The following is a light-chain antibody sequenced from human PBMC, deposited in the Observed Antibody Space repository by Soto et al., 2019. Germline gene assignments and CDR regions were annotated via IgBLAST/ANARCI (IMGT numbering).Light chain of an antibody. CDR3: QQYCSSGT. V-gene: IGKV3-20*01. CDR2: GAS. Sequence: EIVLSQSPGTLSLSPGEGATLSCRASQFVSNSFLAWYQQKPGQAPRLLIYGASNRATGIPDRFSGSGSGTDFTLTISRLEPEDFAVYYCQQYCSSGTFGQGTNVDIK. J-gene: IGKJ1*01. CDR1: QFVSNSF.